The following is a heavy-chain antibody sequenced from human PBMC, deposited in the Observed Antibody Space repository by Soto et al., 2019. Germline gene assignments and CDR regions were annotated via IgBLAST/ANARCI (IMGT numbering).Heavy chain of an antibody. V-gene: IGHV1-18*01. CDR1: GYSVTSYG. Sequence: ASVRVSCKASGYSVTSYGIRWVGEASGQGREWMGWMSAYNGNTNYAHKLPGRVTMNTDTPTTTAHMELRSLNSHDTAVYYCATVLGGGNRPNDASDIWG. D-gene: IGHD3-16*01. CDR3: ATVLGGGNRPNDASDI. J-gene: IGHJ3*02. CDR2: MSAYNGNT.